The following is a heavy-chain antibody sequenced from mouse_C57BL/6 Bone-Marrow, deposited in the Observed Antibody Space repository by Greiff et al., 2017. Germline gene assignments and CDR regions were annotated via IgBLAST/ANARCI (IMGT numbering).Heavy chain of an antibody. CDR3: ARAYYSNPYAMDY. V-gene: IGHV5-4*03. D-gene: IGHD2-5*01. J-gene: IGHJ4*01. CDR2: ISDGGSYT. Sequence: EVTLVESGGGLVKPGGSLKLSCAASGFTFSSYAMSWVRQTPEKRLEWVATISDGGSYTYYPDNVKGRFTISRDNAKNNLYLQMSHLKSEDTAMYYCARAYYSNPYAMDYWGQGTSVTVSS. CDR1: GFTFSSYA.